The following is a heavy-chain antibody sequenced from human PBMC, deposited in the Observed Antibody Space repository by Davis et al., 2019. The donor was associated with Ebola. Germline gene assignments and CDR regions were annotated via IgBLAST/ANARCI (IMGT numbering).Heavy chain of an antibody. V-gene: IGHV3-48*03. D-gene: IGHD6-13*01. CDR2: ISSSGSTI. CDR1: GFTFSSYE. Sequence: GESMKISCAASGFTFSSYEMNWVRQAPGKGLEWVSYISSSGSTIYYADSMKGRFTISRDNAKNSLYLQMNSLRAEDTAVYYCARGDGYSSSWPNYYYYYGMDVWGQGTTVTVSS. CDR3: ARGDGYSSSWPNYYYYYGMDV. J-gene: IGHJ6*02.